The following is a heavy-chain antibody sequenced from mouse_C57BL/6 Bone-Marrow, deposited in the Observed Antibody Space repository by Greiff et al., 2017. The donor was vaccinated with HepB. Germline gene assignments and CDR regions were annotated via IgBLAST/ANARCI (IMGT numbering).Heavy chain of an antibody. Sequence: QVQLQQPGTELVKPGASVKLSCKASGYTFTSYWMHWVKQRPGQGLEWIGNINPSNGGTNYNEKFKSKATLTVDKSSSTAYVQLSSLPSEDSAVYYCARWSTTVIASFDYWGQGTTLTVSS. CDR3: ARWSTTVIASFDY. V-gene: IGHV1-53*01. CDR1: GYTFTSYW. D-gene: IGHD1-1*01. J-gene: IGHJ2*01. CDR2: INPSNGGT.